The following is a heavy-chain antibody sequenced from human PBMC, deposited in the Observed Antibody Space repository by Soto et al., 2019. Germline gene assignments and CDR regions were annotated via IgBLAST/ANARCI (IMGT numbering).Heavy chain of an antibody. J-gene: IGHJ4*02. Sequence: PGCSPELCCAASGVTVYSYGMAWVRQAPGKGLEWVAVISYDGSNKYYADSVKGRFTISRDNSKNTLYLQMNSLRAEDTAVYYWARGSPGPVDHWGQGTQVTVSS. V-gene: IGHV3-30*03. CDR2: ISYDGSNK. D-gene: IGHD3-10*01. CDR3: ARGSPGPVDH. CDR1: GVTVYSYG.